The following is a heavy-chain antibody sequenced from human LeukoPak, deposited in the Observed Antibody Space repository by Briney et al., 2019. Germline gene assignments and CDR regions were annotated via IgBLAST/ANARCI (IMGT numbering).Heavy chain of an antibody. CDR2: ISSSSSTI. J-gene: IGHJ4*02. Sequence: LSLTCTVSGGSISSSDYYWGWFRQTPGKGLEWVSYISSSSSTIYYADSVKGRFTISRDNAKNSLYLQMNSLRAEDTAVYYCARDGPYDFWSGYQSYYFDYWGQGTLVTVSS. V-gene: IGHV3-11*04. D-gene: IGHD3-3*01. CDR1: GGSISSSDYY. CDR3: ARDGPYDFWSGYQSYYFDY.